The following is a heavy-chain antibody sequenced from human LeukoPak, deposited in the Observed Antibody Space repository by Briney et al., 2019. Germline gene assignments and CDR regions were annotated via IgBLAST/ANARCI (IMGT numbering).Heavy chain of an antibody. Sequence: PGGSLRLSCAASGFTFSSHWMSWVRQAPGKGLEWVATIRQDGSEKYHVDSVKGRFTISRDNVNYALYLQMNSLRAEDTAVYYCARDPLYGSFEYFDYWGQGTLVTVSS. CDR3: ARDPLYGSFEYFDY. V-gene: IGHV3-7*01. CDR1: GFTFSSHW. J-gene: IGHJ4*02. D-gene: IGHD6-6*01. CDR2: IRQDGSEK.